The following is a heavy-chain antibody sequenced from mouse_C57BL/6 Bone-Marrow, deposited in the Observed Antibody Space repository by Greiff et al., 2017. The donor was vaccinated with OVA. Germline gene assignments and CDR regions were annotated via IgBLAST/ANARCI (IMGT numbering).Heavy chain of an antibody. CDR2: IYPRSGNT. J-gene: IGHJ4*01. D-gene: IGHD1-1*01. CDR3: ASRIDYYGSRGYAMDY. CDR1: GYTFTSYG. Sequence: VQLQQSGAELARPGASVKLSCKASGYTFTSYGISWVKQRTGQGLEWIGEIYPRSGNTYYNEKFKGKATLTADKSSSTAYMALRSLTSEDSAVYFCASRIDYYGSRGYAMDYWGQGTSVTVSS. V-gene: IGHV1-81*01.